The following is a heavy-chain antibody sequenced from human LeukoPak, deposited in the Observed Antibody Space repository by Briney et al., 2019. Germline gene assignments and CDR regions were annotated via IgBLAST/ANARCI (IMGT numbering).Heavy chain of an antibody. CDR1: GFSFSTFA. J-gene: IGHJ4*02. V-gene: IGHV3-64*01. CDR3: ARDSDYGDYFFDY. D-gene: IGHD4-17*01. CDR2: ISTNGGTT. Sequence: GSLRLSCAASGFSFSTFAMHWVRQAPGKGLEYVSGISTNGGTTYYAKSVKGRFTISRDNSKNTLFLQMGSLRTEDMAVYYCARDSDYGDYFFDYWGQGTLVAVSS.